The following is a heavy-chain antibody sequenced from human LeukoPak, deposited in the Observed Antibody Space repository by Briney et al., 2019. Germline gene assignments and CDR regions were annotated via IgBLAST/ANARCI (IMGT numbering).Heavy chain of an antibody. J-gene: IGHJ4*02. CDR1: GYTFTSYG. V-gene: IGHV1-18*01. CDR2: ISAYNGNT. Sequence: ASVKVSCKASGYTFTSYGISWVRQAPGQGLEWMGWISAYNGNTNYAQKFQGRVTITRNTSISTAYMELSSLRSEDTAVYYCARVGRSSSSDFDYWGQGTLVTVSS. CDR3: ARVGRSSSSDFDY. D-gene: IGHD6-6*01.